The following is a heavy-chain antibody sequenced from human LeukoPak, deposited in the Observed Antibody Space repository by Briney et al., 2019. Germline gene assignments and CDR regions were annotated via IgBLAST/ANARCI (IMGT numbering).Heavy chain of an antibody. D-gene: IGHD6-13*01. CDR3: ARGPSIAAANYYYYMDV. CDR2: IYYSGST. V-gene: IGHV4-31*03. Sequence: SETLSLTCTVSGGSISSGGYYWSWIRQHPGKGLEWIGYIYYSGSTYYNPSLKSRVTISVDTSKNQFSLKLSSVTAADTAVYYCARGPSIAAANYYYYMDVCGKGTTVTVSS. J-gene: IGHJ6*03. CDR1: GGSISSGGYY.